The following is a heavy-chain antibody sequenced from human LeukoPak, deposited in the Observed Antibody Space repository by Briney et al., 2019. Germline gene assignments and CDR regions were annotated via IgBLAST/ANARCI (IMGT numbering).Heavy chain of an antibody. V-gene: IGHV5-51*01. CDR3: ATPRDYYYDSSGSSSGAFDI. J-gene: IGHJ3*02. CDR1: GYSFTSYW. Sequence: GESLQISCKGSGYSFTSYWIGWVRQMPGKGLEWMGIIYPGDSDTRYSPSFQGQVTISADKSISTAYLQWSSLKASDTAMYYCATPRDYYYDSSGSSSGAFDIWGQGTMVTVSS. D-gene: IGHD3-22*01. CDR2: IYPGDSDT.